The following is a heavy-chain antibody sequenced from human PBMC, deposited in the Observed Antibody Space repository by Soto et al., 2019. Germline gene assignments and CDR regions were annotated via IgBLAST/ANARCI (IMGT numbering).Heavy chain of an antibody. CDR1: GGSFSGYY. CDR2: INHSGST. V-gene: IGHV4-34*01. Sequence: SETLSLTCAVYGGSFSGYYWSWIRQPPGKGLEWIGEINHSGSTNYNPSLKSRVTISVDTSKNQFSLKLSSVTAADTAVYYCARGPRTGGYTLDYWGQGTLVTVSS. D-gene: IGHD5-12*01. CDR3: ARGPRTGGYTLDY. J-gene: IGHJ4*02.